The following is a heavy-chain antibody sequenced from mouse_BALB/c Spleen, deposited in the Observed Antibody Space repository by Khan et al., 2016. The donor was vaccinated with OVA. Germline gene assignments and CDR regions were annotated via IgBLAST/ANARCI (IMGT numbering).Heavy chain of an antibody. J-gene: IGHJ4*01. CDR3: ARWDRGYGYAMDF. V-gene: IGHV1S34*01. CDR2: ISCYNGGT. Sequence: LVKTGTSVKISCKASGYSFTGYYIHWVKQSHGKSLEWIGYISCYNGGTGYNQKFKGKATFTADTSSSTAYMRFNSLTSEDSAVYYCARWDRGYGYAMDFWGQGTSVTVSS. CDR1: GYSFTGYY. D-gene: IGHD2-14*01.